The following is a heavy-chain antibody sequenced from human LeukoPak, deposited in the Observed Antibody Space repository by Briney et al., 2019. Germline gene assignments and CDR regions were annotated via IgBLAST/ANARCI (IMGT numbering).Heavy chain of an antibody. CDR3: ARGQQLVDYFDY. J-gene: IGHJ4*02. Sequence: ASVKVSCKASGYTFTGYYMHWVRQAPGQGLEWMGWINPNSGGTNYAQKFQGWVTMIRDTSISTAYMELSRLRSDDTAVYYCARGQQLVDYFDYWGQGTLVTVSS. V-gene: IGHV1-2*04. CDR2: INPNSGGT. CDR1: GYTFTGYY. D-gene: IGHD6-13*01.